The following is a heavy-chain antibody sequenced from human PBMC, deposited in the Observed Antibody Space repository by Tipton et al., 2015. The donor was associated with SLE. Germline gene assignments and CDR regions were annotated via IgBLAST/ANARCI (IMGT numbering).Heavy chain of an antibody. Sequence: QSGPEVKKPGASVKVSCKVSGYTFTSYGISWVRQAPGQGLEWMGWIHPGDGATKYSQKFQGRVTFTSDTSANTVYMDLSGLTSEDTAIYYCARRYDRWVEGVDYFDFWGPGTQVTVSS. J-gene: IGHJ4*02. CDR2: IHPGDGAT. CDR1: GYTFTSYG. D-gene: IGHD3-16*02. V-gene: IGHV1-18*01. CDR3: ARRYDRWVEGVDYFDF.